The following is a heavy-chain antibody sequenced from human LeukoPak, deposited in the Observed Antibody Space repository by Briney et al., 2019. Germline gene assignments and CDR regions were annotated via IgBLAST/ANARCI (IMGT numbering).Heavy chain of an antibody. CDR1: GGTLSGYA. CDR3: ARSLVAGTPSAFDI. D-gene: IGHD6-19*01. Sequence: SVKVSCKASGGTLSGYAISWVRQAPGQGLEWMGGIIPIYGTPHSAQKFQGRVTITTDESTSTAFMDLSSLRSEDTAVYYCARSLVAGTPSAFDIWGQGTMVTVSS. CDR2: IIPIYGTP. V-gene: IGHV1-69*05. J-gene: IGHJ3*02.